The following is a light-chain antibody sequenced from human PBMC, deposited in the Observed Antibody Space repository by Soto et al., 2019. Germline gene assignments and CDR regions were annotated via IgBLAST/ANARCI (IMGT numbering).Light chain of an antibody. J-gene: IGKJ1*01. V-gene: IGKV3-20*01. Sequence: EIVLTQSPGTLSLSPGERATLSCRASQSVSSSYLALYQQKPGQAPRLLIYGASSRANGIPDRFSGSGYGTDFTLTISRLDPEDFAVYYCQQYVSTQTFGQGTKVEIK. CDR2: GAS. CDR1: QSVSSSY. CDR3: QQYVSTQT.